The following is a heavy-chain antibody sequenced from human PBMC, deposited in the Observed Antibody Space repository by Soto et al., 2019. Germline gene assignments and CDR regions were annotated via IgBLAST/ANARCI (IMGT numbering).Heavy chain of an antibody. V-gene: IGHV4-59*08. CDR3: VSVATPWGPYGMDV. CDR2: VYSSGST. D-gene: IGHD5-12*01. CDR1: SDSISSYY. Sequence: SETLSLTCTVSSDSISSYYWSWIRQSPGKGLEWIGYVYSSGSTNYNPSLKSRVTISVDTSKNQFSLTLSSVTAADTAVYYCVSVATPWGPYGMDVWGQGTTVTVSS. J-gene: IGHJ6*02.